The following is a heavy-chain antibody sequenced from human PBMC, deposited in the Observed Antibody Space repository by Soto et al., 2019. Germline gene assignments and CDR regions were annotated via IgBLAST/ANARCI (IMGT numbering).Heavy chain of an antibody. CDR3: ARAPRSGPFDY. Sequence: QVQLQESGPGLVKPSETLSLTCTVSGGSISSYYWSWIRQSPGKGLDYIGYIYSSGSTNYNPSLKSRVTISVDTSKNQFSLKLTSVTAADTAVYYCARAPRSGPFDYWGQGTLVTVSS. J-gene: IGHJ4*02. CDR2: IYSSGST. V-gene: IGHV4-59*08. D-gene: IGHD3-10*01. CDR1: GGSISSYY.